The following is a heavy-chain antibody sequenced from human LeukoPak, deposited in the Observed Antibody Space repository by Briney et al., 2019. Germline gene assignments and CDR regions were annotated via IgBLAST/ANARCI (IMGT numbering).Heavy chain of an antibody. J-gene: IGHJ6*04. CDR1: GFTFSSYS. CDR3: ARDPEVLLWFGESKSGMDV. CDR2: ISSSSSYI. Sequence: GGSLRLSCAASGFTFSSYSMNWVRQAPGKGLEWVSSISSSSSYIYYADSVEGRFTISRDNAKNSLYLQMNSLRAEDTAVYYCARDPEVLLWFGESKSGMDVWGKGTTVTVSS. D-gene: IGHD3-10*01. V-gene: IGHV3-21*01.